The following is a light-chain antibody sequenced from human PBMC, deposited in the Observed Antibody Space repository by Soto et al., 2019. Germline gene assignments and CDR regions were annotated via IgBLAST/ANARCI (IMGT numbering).Light chain of an antibody. J-gene: IGKJ1*01. CDR1: QTIDSW. CDR2: KAS. V-gene: IGKV1-5*03. Sequence: IQLTQSPSSLSASVGDRVTITCRASQTIDSWLAWYQQRPGKPPNLLIYKASTLASGVPSRFSGSGSGTEFTLTINSLQPDDFATYYCQHYNSYSEAFGQGTKVDIK. CDR3: QHYNSYSEA.